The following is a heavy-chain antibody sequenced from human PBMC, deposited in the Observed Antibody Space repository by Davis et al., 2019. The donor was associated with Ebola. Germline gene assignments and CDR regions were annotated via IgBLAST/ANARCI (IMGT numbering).Heavy chain of an antibody. J-gene: IGHJ4*02. CDR3: ARDSFCTYGVCNDRDFDY. CDR1: GYTFTTYG. Sequence: ASVKVSCKASGYTFTTYGLNWVRQAPGQGLEWMGWISAQSGNKNYAQKFQGRVSLTTDTSTSTAYMELRSLRSDDTAMYYCARDSFCTYGVCNDRDFDYWGQGTLVTVSS. V-gene: IGHV1-18*04. CDR2: ISAQSGNK. D-gene: IGHD2-8*01.